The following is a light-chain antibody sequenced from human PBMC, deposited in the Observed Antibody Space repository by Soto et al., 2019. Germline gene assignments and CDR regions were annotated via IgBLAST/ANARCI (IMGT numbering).Light chain of an antibody. J-gene: IGKJ5*01. V-gene: IGKV3-15*01. Sequence: EIVLTQSPATLSLSPGERATLSCRASQSVSSNLAWYQQKPGQAPRILMYDASTRATGISARFSGSGSGTEFTLTISSLQSEDFAVYYCQQYHNWPITFGQGTRLEI. CDR1: QSVSSN. CDR3: QQYHNWPIT. CDR2: DAS.